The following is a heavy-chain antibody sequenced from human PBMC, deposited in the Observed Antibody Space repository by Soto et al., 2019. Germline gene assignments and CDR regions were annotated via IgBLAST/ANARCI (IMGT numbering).Heavy chain of an antibody. Sequence: SVKVSCKASGFTFTSSAVQWVRQARGQRLEWIGWIVVGSGNTNYAQKFQERVTITRDMSTSTAYMELSSLRSEDTAVYYCAAVSSGLRCGGSCYNWFDPWGQGTLVTVSS. CDR1: GFTFTSSA. D-gene: IGHD2-15*01. V-gene: IGHV1-58*01. CDR3: AAVSSGLRCGGSCYNWFDP. CDR2: IVVGSGNT. J-gene: IGHJ5*02.